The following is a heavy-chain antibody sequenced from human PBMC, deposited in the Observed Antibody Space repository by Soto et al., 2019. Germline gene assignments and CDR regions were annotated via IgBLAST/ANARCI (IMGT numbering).Heavy chain of an antibody. V-gene: IGHV4-34*01. CDR3: ARGGVVVAATSYYYYGMDV. J-gene: IGHJ6*02. CDR2: INHSGST. CDR1: GGSFSGYD. D-gene: IGHD2-15*01. Sequence: SETLSLTCAVYGGSFSGYDWSWIRQNPGKGLEWIGEINHSGSTNYNPSLKSRVTISVDTSKNQFSLKLSSVTAADTAVYYCARGGVVVAATSYYYYGMDVWGQGTTVTVSS.